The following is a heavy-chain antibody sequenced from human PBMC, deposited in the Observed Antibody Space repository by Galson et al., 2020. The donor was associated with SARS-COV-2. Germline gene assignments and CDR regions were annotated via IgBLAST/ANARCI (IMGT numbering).Heavy chain of an antibody. V-gene: IGHV2-70*11. Sequence: SGPTLVKPTQTLTLTCTFSGFSLSTSGMCVSWIRQPPGKALEWLARIDWDDDKYYSTSLKTRLTISKDTSKNQVVLTMTNMDPVDTATYYCERAYYYDSSGYFLYYYMDVWGKGTTVTVSS. CDR1: GFSLSTSGMC. CDR2: IDWDDDK. D-gene: IGHD3-22*01. J-gene: IGHJ6*03. CDR3: ERAYYYDSSGYFLYYYMDV.